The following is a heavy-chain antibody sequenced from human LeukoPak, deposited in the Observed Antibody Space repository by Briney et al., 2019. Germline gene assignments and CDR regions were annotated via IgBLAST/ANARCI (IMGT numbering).Heavy chain of an antibody. D-gene: IGHD3-9*01. V-gene: IGHV4-34*01. Sequence: SETLSLTCTVSGGSISSYYWSWIRQPPGKGLEWIGEINHSGSTNYNPSLKSRVTISVDTSKNQFSLKLSSVTAADTAVYYCARGRSSDILQPYYYYGMDVWGQGTTVTVSS. CDR3: ARGRSSDILQPYYYYGMDV. J-gene: IGHJ6*02. CDR2: INHSGST. CDR1: GGSISSYY.